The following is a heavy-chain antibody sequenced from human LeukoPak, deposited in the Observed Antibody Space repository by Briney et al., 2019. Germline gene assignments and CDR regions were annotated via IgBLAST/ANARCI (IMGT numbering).Heavy chain of an antibody. CDR2: ISGSGGST. V-gene: IGHV3-23*01. CDR1: GFTFDIHV. D-gene: IGHD3-10*01. CDR3: AKDRDYYGSGSYYSDY. Sequence: GGSLRLSCAASGFTFDIHVMTWVRQAPGKGLEWVSAISGSGGSTYYADSVKGRFTISRDNSKNTLYLQMNSLRAEDTAVYYCAKDRDYYGSGSYYSDYWGQGTLVTVSS. J-gene: IGHJ4*02.